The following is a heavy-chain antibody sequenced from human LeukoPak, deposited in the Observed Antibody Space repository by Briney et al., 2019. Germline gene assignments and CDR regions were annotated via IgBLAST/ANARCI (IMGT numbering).Heavy chain of an antibody. CDR1: GGSISSYY. CDR2: INHSGST. CDR3: ARHQYSYGCY. D-gene: IGHD5-18*01. Sequence: SETLSLTCTVSGGSISSYYWSWIRQPPGKGLEWIGEINHSGSTNYNPSLKNRVTISVDTSKNQFSLKLSSVTAADTAVYYCARHQYSYGCYWGQGTLVTVSS. V-gene: IGHV4-34*01. J-gene: IGHJ4*02.